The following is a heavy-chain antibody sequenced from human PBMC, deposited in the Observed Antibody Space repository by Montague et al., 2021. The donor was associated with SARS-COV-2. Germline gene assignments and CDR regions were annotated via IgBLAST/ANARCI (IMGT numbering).Heavy chain of an antibody. Sequence: TLSLTCTVSGGSISSGGYYWSWIRQHPGKGLEWIGYNYYSGSTYYNPSLKSRVTISVDTSKNQLSLKLSSVTAADTAVYYRARVGIVVVPAAIVTLSYYYYMDVWGKGTTVTVSS. J-gene: IGHJ6*03. V-gene: IGHV4-31*03. CDR2: NYYSGST. CDR3: ARVGIVVVPAAIVTLSYYYYMDV. D-gene: IGHD2-2*02. CDR1: GGSISSGGYY.